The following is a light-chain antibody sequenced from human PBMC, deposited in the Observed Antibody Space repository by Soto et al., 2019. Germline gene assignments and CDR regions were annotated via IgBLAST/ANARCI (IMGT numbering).Light chain of an antibody. J-gene: IGLJ1*01. Sequence: LTPPASVSGSPGQSITISCTGTSSDVGGYNYVSWYQQHPGKAPKLMIYDVSNRPSGVSNRFSGSKSGNTASLTISGLQAEDEADYYCSSYTSSSTYNYVFGTGTKVTVL. CDR3: SSYTSSSTYNYV. CDR1: SSDVGGYNY. CDR2: DVS. V-gene: IGLV2-14*01.